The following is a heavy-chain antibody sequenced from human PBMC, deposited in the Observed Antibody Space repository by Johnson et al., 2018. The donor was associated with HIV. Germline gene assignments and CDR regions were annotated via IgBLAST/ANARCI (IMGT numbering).Heavy chain of an antibody. CDR2: ISWNSGSI. CDR3: ARDGVVVVPGGWGAFDI. V-gene: IGHV3-23*04. D-gene: IGHD2-15*01. J-gene: IGHJ3*02. CDR1: GFTFSSYA. Sequence: MHLVESGGGLVQPGGSLRLSCAASGFTFSSYAMSWVRQAPGKGLEWVSGISWNSGSIGYADSVKGRFTISRDNSKNSLYLQMNSLRAEDTAVYYCARDGVVVVPGGWGAFDIWGQGTLVTVSS.